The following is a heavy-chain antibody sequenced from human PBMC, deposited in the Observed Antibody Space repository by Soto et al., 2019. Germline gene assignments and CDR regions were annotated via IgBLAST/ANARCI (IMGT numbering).Heavy chain of an antibody. CDR1: GFSFKDAW. V-gene: IGHV3-15*07. Sequence: EVQLVESGGGFVESGGSLRLSCAASGFSFKDAWMTWVRQAPGKGLEWVGRIKSSTAGGTADYGAAVKGRFTMSRDDSKDTLYLHMDGLKREDTGGYYCTSFFQLRGRLFDYWGPGPQFNVSS. J-gene: IGHJ4*02. CDR3: TSFFQLRGRLFDY. CDR2: IKSSTAGGTA. D-gene: IGHD3-16*01.